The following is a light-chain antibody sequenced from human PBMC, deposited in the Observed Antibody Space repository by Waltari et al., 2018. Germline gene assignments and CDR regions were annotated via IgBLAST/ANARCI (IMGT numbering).Light chain of an antibody. V-gene: IGKV2-28*01. Sequence: DIVVTQSPLSLPVTPGEPASISCRSSQSLLYSNGYHYLDWYLPRPGQSPQLLIYLGSGRASGVPDRFSGSGSGTDFTLKISRVEAEDVGVYYCMQSLQIPITFGQGTRLEI. CDR1: QSLLYSNGYHY. CDR3: MQSLQIPIT. J-gene: IGKJ5*01. CDR2: LGS.